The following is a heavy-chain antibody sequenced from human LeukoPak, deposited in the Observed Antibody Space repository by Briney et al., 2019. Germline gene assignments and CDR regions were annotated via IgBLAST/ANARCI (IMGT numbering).Heavy chain of an antibody. D-gene: IGHD2-2*01. Sequence: PGGSLRLSCAASGFTFSNAWMSWVRQAPGKGLEWVAFIRYDGSNKYYADSVKGRFTISRDNSKNTLYLQMNSLRAEDTAVYYCAKVTPAAILDCYWGQGTLVTVSS. CDR3: AKVTPAAILDCY. J-gene: IGHJ4*02. CDR1: GFTFSNAW. V-gene: IGHV3-30*02. CDR2: IRYDGSNK.